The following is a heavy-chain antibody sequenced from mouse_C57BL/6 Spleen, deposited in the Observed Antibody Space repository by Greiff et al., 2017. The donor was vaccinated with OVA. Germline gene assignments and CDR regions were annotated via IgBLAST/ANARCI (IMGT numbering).Heavy chain of an antibody. CDR2: INPNNGGT. CDR1: GYTFTDYN. J-gene: IGHJ2*01. V-gene: IGHV1-22*01. CDR3: ARAAGYYDFDY. Sequence: DVKLVESGPELVKPGASVKMSCKASGYTFTDYNMHWVKQSHGKSLEWIGYINPNNGGTSYNQKFKGKATLTVNKSSSTAYMELRSLTSEDSAVYYCARAAGYYDFDYWGQGTTLTVSS. D-gene: IGHD2-3*01.